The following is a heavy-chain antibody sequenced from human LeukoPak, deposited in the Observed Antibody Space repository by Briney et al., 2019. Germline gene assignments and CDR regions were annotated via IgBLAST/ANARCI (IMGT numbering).Heavy chain of an antibody. Sequence: GESLKISCKGSGYSFTSYWIGWVRQMPGKGLEWMGIIYPGDSDTRYSPSFQGQVTISADKSISTAYMELSRLRSDDTAVYYCARTPNYYDSSGYYYFGLLWGQGTLVTVSS. CDR1: GYSFTSYW. V-gene: IGHV5-51*01. J-gene: IGHJ4*02. CDR3: ARTPNYYDSSGYYYFGLL. D-gene: IGHD3-22*01. CDR2: IYPGDSDT.